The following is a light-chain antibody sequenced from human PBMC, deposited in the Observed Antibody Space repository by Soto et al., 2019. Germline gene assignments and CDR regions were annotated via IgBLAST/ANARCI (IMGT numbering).Light chain of an antibody. CDR3: QQYSHLIT. CDR1: QDISNY. CDR2: DAS. V-gene: IGKV1-33*01. Sequence: DIQMTQSPSSLSASVGDRVTITCQASQDISNYLNWYQQKLGKAPKLLIYDASNLETGVPSRFSGSGSGTDFTFTISSLQPEDIATYYCQQYSHLITFGQGTKVDTK. J-gene: IGKJ1*01.